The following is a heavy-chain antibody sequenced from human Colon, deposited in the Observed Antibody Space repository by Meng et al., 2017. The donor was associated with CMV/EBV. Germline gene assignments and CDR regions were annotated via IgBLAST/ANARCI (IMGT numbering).Heavy chain of an antibody. J-gene: IGHJ4*02. CDR1: GYTFPSYG. CDR3: ARMYNWNSVFDY. D-gene: IGHD1-7*01. CDR2: ISAYNGNT. V-gene: IGHV1-18*01. Sequence: ASVMVSCKASGYTFPSYGISWVRQAPGQGLEWMGWISAYNGNTNYAQKLQGRVTMTTDTSTSKAYMELRSLRSDDTDVYYCARMYNWNSVFDYWGQGTLVTVSS.